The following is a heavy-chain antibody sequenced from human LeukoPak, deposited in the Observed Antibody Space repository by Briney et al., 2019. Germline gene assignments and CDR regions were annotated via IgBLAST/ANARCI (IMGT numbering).Heavy chain of an antibody. CDR2: IKSEIAGGTT. J-gene: IGHJ4*02. CDR3: STLTSRGLSDS. V-gene: IGHV3-15*07. Sequence: AGGSLGLSCAASGFTFSNAWMNWVRQAPGKGLEWVGRIKSEIAGGTTDYAAPVKGRFTMSRDDSRDTLYLQMNSLKSEDTAVYYCSTLTSRGLSDSWGQGTLVTVSS. CDR1: GFTFSNAW. D-gene: IGHD1-20*01.